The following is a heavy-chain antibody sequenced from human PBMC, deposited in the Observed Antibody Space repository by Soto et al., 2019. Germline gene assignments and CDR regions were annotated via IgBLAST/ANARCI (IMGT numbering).Heavy chain of an antibody. CDR3: ARDCVGVPAAIQGGMDV. CDR2: IYYSGST. V-gene: IGHV4-61*01. CDR1: GGSVSSGSYY. Sequence: SETLSLTCTVSGGSVSSGSYYWSWIRQPPGKGLEWIGYIYYSGSTNYNPSLKSRVTISVDTSKNQFSLKLSSVTAADTAVYYCARDCVGVPAAIQGGMDVWGQGTTVTAP. D-gene: IGHD2-2*01. J-gene: IGHJ6*02.